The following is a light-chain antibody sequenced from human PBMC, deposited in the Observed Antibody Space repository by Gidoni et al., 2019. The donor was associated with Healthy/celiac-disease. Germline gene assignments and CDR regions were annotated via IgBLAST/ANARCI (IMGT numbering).Light chain of an antibody. V-gene: IGKV1-12*01. CDR2: AAS. CDR1: QGISSW. Sequence: DIQMTKSPSSVSASVGDRGTITCRASQGISSWLAWYQQKPGRAPRLLISAASSLHSGVPSRFSGSGSGTDFTLTISSLQPEDFATYYCQQASSFPPTFGRGTRVEIK. CDR3: QQASSFPPT. J-gene: IGKJ1*01.